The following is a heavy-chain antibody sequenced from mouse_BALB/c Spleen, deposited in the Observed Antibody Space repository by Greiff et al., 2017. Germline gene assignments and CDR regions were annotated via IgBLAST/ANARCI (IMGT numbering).Heavy chain of an antibody. Sequence: EVQVVESGPGLVKPSQSLSLTCSVTGYSITSGYYWNWIRQFPGNKLEWMGYISYDGSNNYNPSLKNRISITRDTSKNQFFLKLNSVTTEDTATYYCAGGEEYFDYWGQGTTLTVSS. J-gene: IGHJ2*01. V-gene: IGHV3-6*02. CDR2: ISYDGSN. CDR3: AGGEEYFDY. CDR1: GYSITSGYY.